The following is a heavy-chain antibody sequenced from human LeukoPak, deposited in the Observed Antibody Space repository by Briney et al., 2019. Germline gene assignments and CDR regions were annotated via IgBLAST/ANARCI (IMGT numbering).Heavy chain of an antibody. CDR3: ARPSYSSSWYGFAAFDI. CDR2: IYHSGNT. D-gene: IGHD6-13*01. Sequence: SETLSLTCTVSGYSISSGYYWGWIRQPPGKGLEWIGSIYHSGNTYYNPSLKSRVTISVDTSKNQFSLKLSSVTAADTAVYYCARPSYSSSWYGFAAFDIWGQGTMVTVSS. CDR1: GYSISSGYY. V-gene: IGHV4-38-2*02. J-gene: IGHJ3*02.